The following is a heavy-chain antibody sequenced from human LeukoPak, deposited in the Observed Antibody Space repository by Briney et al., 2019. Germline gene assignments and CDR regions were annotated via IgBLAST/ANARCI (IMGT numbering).Heavy chain of an antibody. CDR3: AKDLYDSSGYYYARLAGGFDY. CDR2: ISWDGGST. J-gene: IGHJ4*02. V-gene: IGHV3-43D*03. Sequence: GGSLRLSCAASGFTFDDYAMHWVRQAPGKGLEWVSLISWDGGSTYYADSVKGRFAISRDNSKNSLYLQMNSLRAEDTALYYCAKDLYDSSGYYYARLAGGFDYWGQGTLVTVSS. D-gene: IGHD3-22*01. CDR1: GFTFDDYA.